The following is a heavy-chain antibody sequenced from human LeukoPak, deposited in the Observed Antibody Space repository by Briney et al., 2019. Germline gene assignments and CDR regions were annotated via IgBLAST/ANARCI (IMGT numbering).Heavy chain of an antibody. Sequence: ASVKVSCKASGYXFTGYYIHWVRQAPGQGHEWMGWINPHSGGTNYAQKFQGRVTMTRDTSISTAYMELSRLRSDDTAVYYCARLFYDSSGYYSLGFDYWGQGTLVTVSS. V-gene: IGHV1-2*02. CDR3: ARLFYDSSGYYSLGFDY. CDR2: INPHSGGT. D-gene: IGHD3-22*01. CDR1: GYXFTGYY. J-gene: IGHJ4*02.